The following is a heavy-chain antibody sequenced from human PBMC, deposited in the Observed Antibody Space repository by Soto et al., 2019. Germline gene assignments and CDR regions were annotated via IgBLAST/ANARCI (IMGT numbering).Heavy chain of an antibody. CDR3: ARGEGYCSDGICYRWFDP. CDR1: GYTFTKYA. CDR2: INAGNGNT. V-gene: IGHV1-3*01. Sequence: ASLKFSCKASGYTFTKYALHWVRQAPGQRLEWMGWINAGNGNTKYSQKFQGRVTITRDTSASTSYMQLSSLRSEDTAVYYCARGEGYCSDGICYRWFDPWGQGTLVTVPQ. J-gene: IGHJ5*02. D-gene: IGHD2-15*01.